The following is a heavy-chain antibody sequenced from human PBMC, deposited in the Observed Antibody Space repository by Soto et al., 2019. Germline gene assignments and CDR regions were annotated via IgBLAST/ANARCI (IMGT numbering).Heavy chain of an antibody. J-gene: IGHJ5*02. CDR1: GGTFSSYT. D-gene: IGHD6-19*01. CDR2: IIPILGIA. V-gene: IGHV1-69*02. CDR3: WASYSRGWHDGWFDP. Sequence: QVQLVQSGAEVKKPGSSVKVSCKASGGTFSSYTISWVRQAPGQGLEWMGRIIPILGIANYAQKFQGRVTIPADKSTSTCYMELGSRRAEGTAVYYCWASYSRGWHDGWFDPWGQGTLVTVSS.